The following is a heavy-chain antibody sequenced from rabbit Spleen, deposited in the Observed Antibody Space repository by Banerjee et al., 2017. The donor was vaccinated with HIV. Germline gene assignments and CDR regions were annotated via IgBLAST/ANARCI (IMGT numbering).Heavy chain of an antibody. D-gene: IGHD1-1*01. J-gene: IGHJ4*01. V-gene: IGHV1S45*01. CDR2: INAVTGKA. CDR1: GFSFSNKAV. Sequence: QEQLVESGGGLVKPGASLTLTCKASGFSFSNKAVMCWVRQAPGKGLEWIACINAVTGKAVYASWAKGRFTFSKTSSTTVTLQMTRLTAADTATYFCARDLAAIIGWNFNLWGPGTLVTVS. CDR3: ARDLAAIIGWNFNL.